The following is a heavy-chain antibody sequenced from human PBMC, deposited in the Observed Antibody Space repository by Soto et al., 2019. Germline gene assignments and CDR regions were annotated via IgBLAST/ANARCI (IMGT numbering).Heavy chain of an antibody. CDR3: TASSGWYNAFDI. D-gene: IGHD6-19*01. CDR2: ISGSGGST. Sequence: EGSLRLSCAASGFTFSSYAMSWVRQAPGKGLEWVSAISGSGGSTYYADSVKGRFTISRDNSKNTLYLQMNSLRAEDTAVYYCTASSGWYNAFDIWGQGTMVTVSS. V-gene: IGHV3-23*01. CDR1: GFTFSSYA. J-gene: IGHJ3*02.